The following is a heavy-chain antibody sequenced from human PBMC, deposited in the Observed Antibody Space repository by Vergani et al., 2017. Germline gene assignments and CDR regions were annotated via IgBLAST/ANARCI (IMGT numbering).Heavy chain of an antibody. D-gene: IGHD6-19*01. J-gene: IGHJ4*02. CDR2: IIPILGIA. CDR3: AREGPLAVAGTMVY. CDR1: GGTFSSYT. Sequence: QVQLVQSGAEVKKPGSSVKVSCKASGGTFSSYTISWVRQAPGQGLEWMGRIIPILGIANYAQKFQGRVTITADKSTSTAYMELRSLRSDDTAVYYCAREGPLAVAGTMVYWGQGTLVTVSS. V-gene: IGHV1-69*04.